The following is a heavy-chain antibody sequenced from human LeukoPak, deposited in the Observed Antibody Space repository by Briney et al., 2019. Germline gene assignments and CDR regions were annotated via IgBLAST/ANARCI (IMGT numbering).Heavy chain of an antibody. CDR2: INHSGST. D-gene: IGHD4-17*01. V-gene: IGHV4-34*01. J-gene: IGHJ4*02. CDR3: ARFYGDYGLLDY. Sequence: PSETLSLTCAVYGGSFSGYYWSWIRQPPGKGLEWIGEINHSGSTNYNPSLKRRVTISVDTSKNQFSLKLRSVTAADTAVYYCARFYGDYGLLDYWGQGTLVTVSS. CDR1: GGSFSGYY.